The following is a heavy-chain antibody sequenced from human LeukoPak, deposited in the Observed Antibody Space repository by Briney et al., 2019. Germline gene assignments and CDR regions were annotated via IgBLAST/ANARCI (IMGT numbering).Heavy chain of an antibody. D-gene: IGHD3-10*01. Sequence: ASVKVSCKASGYTFTSYYMHWVRQAPGQGLALMGRINTNDGGTNYAQKFQGRVTMTRDMPTSTVYMELSSLRSEDTAVYYCAREGYGSGTYLDYWGQGTLVTVSS. CDR3: AREGYGSGTYLDY. CDR2: INTNDGGT. CDR1: GYTFTSYY. V-gene: IGHV1-46*01. J-gene: IGHJ4*02.